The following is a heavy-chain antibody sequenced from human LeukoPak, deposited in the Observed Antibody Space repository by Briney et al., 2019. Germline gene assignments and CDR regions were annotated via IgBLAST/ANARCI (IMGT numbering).Heavy chain of an antibody. Sequence: SETLSLTCTVSGGSISSYYWSWIRQPPGKGLEWIGYTYYSGSTNYNPSVKSRVAMSVDTSKKQFSLKLSSLTAADTAVYYCARGGTAVIAPYAFDIWGQGTMVTVSS. V-gene: IGHV4-59*01. J-gene: IGHJ3*02. CDR2: TYYSGST. CDR3: ARGGTAVIAPYAFDI. D-gene: IGHD4-23*01. CDR1: GGSISSYY.